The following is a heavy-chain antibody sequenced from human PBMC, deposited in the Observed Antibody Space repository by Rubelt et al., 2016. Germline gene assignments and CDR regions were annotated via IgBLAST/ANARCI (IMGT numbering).Heavy chain of an antibody. CDR1: GFTVSGNY. J-gene: IGHJ4*02. V-gene: IGHV3-53*01. Sequence: EVQLVESGGDLVQPGGSLRLSCAASGFTVSGNYMMWVRQAPGKGLEWVSIIYGGGDAHYADSVKGRFSISRDDYKNTVYLQRNSLRVEDTAVYYCARDPGGSGWYDYWGQGTLVTVSS. CDR3: ARDPGGSGWYDY. CDR2: IYGGGDA. D-gene: IGHD6-19*01.